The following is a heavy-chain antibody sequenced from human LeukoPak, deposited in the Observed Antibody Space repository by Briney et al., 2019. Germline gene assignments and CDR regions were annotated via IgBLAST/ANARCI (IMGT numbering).Heavy chain of an antibody. D-gene: IGHD6-19*01. V-gene: IGHV4-39*07. CDR2: GDYSGGT. Sequence: KPSETLSLTCTVSGDSFTSVTDYWAWIRQPPGEGLEWIASGDYSGGTYYNPSLESRVAISADMSKNQISLKLTSVTGADTAVYYCAGERGEEYSSGWYKTNFFDNWGQGIRVTVSS. J-gene: IGHJ4*02. CDR3: AGERGEEYSSGWYKTNFFDN. CDR1: GDSFTSVTDY.